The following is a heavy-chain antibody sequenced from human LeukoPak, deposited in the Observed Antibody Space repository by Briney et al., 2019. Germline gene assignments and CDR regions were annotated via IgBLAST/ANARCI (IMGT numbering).Heavy chain of an antibody. CDR2: IIPIFGTA. V-gene: IGHV1-69*05. J-gene: IGHJ5*02. D-gene: IGHD6-13*01. CDR1: GGTFSSYA. CDR3: ARDGSSIWYGVDP. Sequence: VASVKVSCTASGGTFSSYAISWVRQAPGQGLEWMGGIIPIFGTANYAQKFQGRVTITTDESTSTAYMELSSLRSEDTAVYYCARDGSSIWYGVDPWGQGTLVSVSS.